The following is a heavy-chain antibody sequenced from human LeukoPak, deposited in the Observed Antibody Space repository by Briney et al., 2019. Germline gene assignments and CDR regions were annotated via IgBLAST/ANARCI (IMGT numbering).Heavy chain of an antibody. D-gene: IGHD5-24*01. CDR2: MIPNSGIT. J-gene: IGHJ2*01. CDR1: GYTFTSYD. V-gene: IGHV1-8*03. Sequence: ASVKVSCKASGYTFTSYDINWVRHATGQGLEWMGWMIPNSGITGYAQKFQGRVTITRNTSITTAYMELSSLRSEDTAVYYCARGRDGYNFGYLDLWGRGTLVTVSS. CDR3: ARGRDGYNFGYLDL.